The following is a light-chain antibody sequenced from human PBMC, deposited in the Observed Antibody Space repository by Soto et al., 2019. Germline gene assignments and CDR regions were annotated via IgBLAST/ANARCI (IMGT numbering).Light chain of an antibody. Sequence: QSALTQRASVSGSPGQSITISCTGTSSDVGAYSYVSWYQYHPGKAPKLMIYEVSNRPSGVSNRFSASKSGNTASLTISGLRAEDEADYYCISFTSSNTYVFGTGTKLTVL. V-gene: IGLV2-14*01. CDR1: SSDVGAYSY. CDR3: ISFTSSNTYV. CDR2: EVS. J-gene: IGLJ1*01.